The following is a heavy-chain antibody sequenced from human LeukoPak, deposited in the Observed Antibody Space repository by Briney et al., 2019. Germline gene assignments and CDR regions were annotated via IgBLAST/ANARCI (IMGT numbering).Heavy chain of an antibody. CDR2: IWYDGSNK. D-gene: IGHD2-15*01. CDR3: ARDLRRMILYYFDY. CDR1: GFTFSNYG. Sequence: GGSLRLSCAASGFTFSNYGMHWVRQAPGKGLEWVAVIWYDGSNKYSADSVKGRFTISRDNSKNTLFLQMNSLRAEDTAVYYCARDLRRMILYYFDYWGQGTLVTVSS. V-gene: IGHV3-33*01. J-gene: IGHJ4*02.